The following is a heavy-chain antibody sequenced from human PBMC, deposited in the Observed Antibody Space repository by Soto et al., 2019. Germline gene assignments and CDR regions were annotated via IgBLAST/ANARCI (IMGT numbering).Heavy chain of an antibody. V-gene: IGHV3-53*04. CDR2: IYSGDST. Sequence: EVQLVESGGGLVQPGGSLRLSRAASGFTVSSNYMSWVRQAPGKGLEWVSIIYSGDSTHYADSVKGRFTISRHNFKNTRDIQMNSLRAEDTAGDYWASGGGVRGFDYWGQGTLVTVSS. CDR1: GFTVSSNY. D-gene: IGHD3-10*01. J-gene: IGHJ4*02. CDR3: ASGGGVRGFDY.